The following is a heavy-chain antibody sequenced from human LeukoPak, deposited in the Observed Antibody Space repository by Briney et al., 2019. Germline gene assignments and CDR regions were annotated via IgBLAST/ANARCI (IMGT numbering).Heavy chain of an antibody. V-gene: IGHV4-34*01. J-gene: IGHJ5*02. CDR1: GGPFRGFF. D-gene: IGHD1-14*01. Sequence: SETLSLTCAVYGGPFRGFFWSWIRQAPGKGLEWIGEISHSGSSNYNPSLKSRITISVDTSKSQFSLRLTSVTAADTAVYYCARGIRCRNQYIWFDLWGQGTLVTVSS. CDR2: ISHSGSS. CDR3: ARGIRCRNQYIWFDL.